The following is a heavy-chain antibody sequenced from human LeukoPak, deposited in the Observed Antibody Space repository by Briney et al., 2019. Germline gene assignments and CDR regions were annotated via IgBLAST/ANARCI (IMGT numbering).Heavy chain of an antibody. J-gene: IGHJ4*02. D-gene: IGHD1/OR15-1a*01. V-gene: IGHV4-59*05. CDR2: IFYRESFSYGGTT. CDR3: ARQISGNKDY. CDR1: GVSISGYY. Sequence: SETLSLTCTVSGVSISGYYWIWLRQPPGRSLEYIGSIFYRESFSYGGTTFYNPSLQSRVTISVDTSKNAFSLRLSSVTAADTAVHYCARQISGNKDYWGQGTLVTVSS.